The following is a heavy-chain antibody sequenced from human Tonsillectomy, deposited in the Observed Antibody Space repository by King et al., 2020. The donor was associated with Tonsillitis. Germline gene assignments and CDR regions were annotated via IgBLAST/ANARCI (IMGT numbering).Heavy chain of an antibody. CDR2: MYFTGNT. CDR1: DGSIGGSNYY. V-gene: IGHV4-39*07. Sequence: QLQESGPGLVQPSETLSLTCTVSDGSIGGSNYYWGWIRQPPGKGLEWIGNMYFTGNTYYNPSLKTRVSISLDTSKNRFSLKLNSVTAADTAFYYCAVAVIRGDFCFDYWGQGILVTVSS. CDR3: AVAVIRGDFCFDY. J-gene: IGHJ4*02. D-gene: IGHD3-10*01.